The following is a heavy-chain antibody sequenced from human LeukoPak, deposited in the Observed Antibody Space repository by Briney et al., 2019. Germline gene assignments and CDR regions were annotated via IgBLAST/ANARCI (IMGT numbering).Heavy chain of an antibody. J-gene: IGHJ3*02. CDR3: ARVRYGGNNDAFDI. D-gene: IGHD4-23*01. CDR1: GGSISSYY. V-gene: IGHV4-59*01. CDR2: IYYSGST. Sequence: SETLSLTCTVSGGSISSYYWSWIRQPPGKGLEWIGCIYYSGSTNYNPSLKSRVTISVDTSKNQFSLKLSSVTAADTAVYYCARVRYGGNNDAFDIWGQGTMVTVSS.